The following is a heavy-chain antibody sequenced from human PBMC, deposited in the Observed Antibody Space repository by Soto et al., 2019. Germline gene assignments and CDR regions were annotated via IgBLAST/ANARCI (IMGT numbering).Heavy chain of an antibody. V-gene: IGHV3-20*01. CDR2: INWNGGST. D-gene: IGHD4-17*01. CDR1: GFTFDDYG. CDR3: ARVYHDYGDYAGVDY. J-gene: IGHJ4*02. Sequence: GGSLRLSCAASGFTFDDYGMSWVRQAPGKGLEWVSGINWNGGSTGYADSVKGRFTISRDNAKNSLYLQMNSLRAEDTALYHCARVYHDYGDYAGVDYWGQGTLVTVSS.